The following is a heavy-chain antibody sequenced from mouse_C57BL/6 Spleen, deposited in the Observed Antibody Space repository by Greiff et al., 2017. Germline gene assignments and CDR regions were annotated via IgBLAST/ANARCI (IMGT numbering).Heavy chain of an antibody. CDR2: IRNKANGYTT. J-gene: IGHJ3*01. D-gene: IGHD3-3*01. CDR3: ARYGWAWFAY. V-gene: IGHV7-3*01. Sequence: EVMLVESGGGLVQPGGSLSLSCAASGFTFTDYYMSWVRQPPGKALEWLGFIRNKANGYTTEYSASVKGRFTISRDNSQSILYLQMNALGAEDSATYYCARYGWAWFAYWGQGTLVTVSA. CDR1: GFTFTDYY.